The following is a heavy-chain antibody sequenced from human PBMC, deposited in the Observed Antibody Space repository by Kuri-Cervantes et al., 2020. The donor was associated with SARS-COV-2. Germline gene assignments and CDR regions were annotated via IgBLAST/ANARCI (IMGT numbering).Heavy chain of an antibody. J-gene: IGHJ5*02. V-gene: IGHV3-7*01. Sequence: GESLKISCAASGFTFSSYWMSWVRQAPGKGLEWVANIKQDGSENYYVDSVRGRFTISSDKAKNSLLLQMNSLRAEDRVVYYFAREGEEGSNYVQINWFDPWGQATLATVSS. CDR1: GFTFSSYW. CDR3: AREGEEGSNYVQINWFDP. D-gene: IGHD4-11*01. CDR2: IKQDGSEN.